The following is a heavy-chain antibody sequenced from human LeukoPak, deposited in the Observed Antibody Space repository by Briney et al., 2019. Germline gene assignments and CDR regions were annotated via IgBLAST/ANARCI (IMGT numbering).Heavy chain of an antibody. CDR2: ISSSSSYT. D-gene: IGHD1-26*01. J-gene: IGHJ4*02. CDR1: GFTFSDYY. Sequence: GSLRLSCAASGFTFSDYYMSWIRQAPGKGLEWVSYISSSSSYTNYADSVKGRFTISRDNAKNSLYLQMNSLKAEDTAVYYCAREGPMTRSGSYDYWGRGTLVTVSS. V-gene: IGHV3-11*05. CDR3: AREGPMTRSGSYDY.